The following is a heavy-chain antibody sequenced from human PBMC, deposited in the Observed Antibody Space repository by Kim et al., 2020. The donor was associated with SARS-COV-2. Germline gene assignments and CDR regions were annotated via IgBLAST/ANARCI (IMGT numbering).Heavy chain of an antibody. V-gene: IGHV3-9*01. J-gene: IGHJ6*02. CDR3: ARVGSSSYYYYGMDV. D-gene: IGHD6-6*01. Sequence: DSEKGRVTIARDNAKTSLYLQMTRLRAEDTALYYCARVGSSSYYYYGMDVWGQGTTVTVSS.